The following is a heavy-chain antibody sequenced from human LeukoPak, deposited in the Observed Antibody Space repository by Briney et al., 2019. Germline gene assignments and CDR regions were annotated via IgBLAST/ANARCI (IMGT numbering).Heavy chain of an antibody. Sequence: ASVKVSCKASGYTFTSYGISWVRQAPGQGLEWMGWISAYNGNTNYAQKFQGRVTMTRDTSISTAYMELSRLRFDDTAVYYCASGSSFDSSGRGFDYWGQGTLVTVSS. CDR1: GYTFTSYG. V-gene: IGHV1-18*01. CDR2: ISAYNGNT. CDR3: ASGSSFDSSGRGFDY. J-gene: IGHJ4*02. D-gene: IGHD3-22*01.